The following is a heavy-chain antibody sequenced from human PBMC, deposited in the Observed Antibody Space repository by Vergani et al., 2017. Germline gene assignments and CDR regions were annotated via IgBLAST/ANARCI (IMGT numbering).Heavy chain of an antibody. CDR3: ARGDYGILTDYRY. D-gene: IGHD3-9*01. CDR1: GYTFSNYY. J-gene: IGHJ4*02. Sequence: QVQVVQSGAEVKKSGASVKVSCKTSGYTFSNYYMHWVRQAPGQGLEWMGIINPSGGHTNYAQKFQGRVTMIRDTSTSTVYMELSSLRSEDTAIYYCARGDYGILTDYRYWGQGTLVTVSA. V-gene: IGHV1-46*03. CDR2: INPSGGHT.